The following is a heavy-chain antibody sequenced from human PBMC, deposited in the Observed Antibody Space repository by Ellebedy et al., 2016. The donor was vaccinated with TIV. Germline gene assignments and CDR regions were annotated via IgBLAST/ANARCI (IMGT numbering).Heavy chain of an antibody. D-gene: IGHD3-10*01. CDR1: GDSISRSSSY. V-gene: IGHV4-39*01. Sequence: SETLFLTCTVSGDSISRSSSYWGWIRQPPGKGLEWIGSNYYSGSTDYNPSLKSRVTISADTSKNQFSLRLSSVTAADTAVYYCARWFGELLYVRWFDPWGQGTLVTVSS. CDR3: ARWFGELLYVRWFDP. CDR2: NYYSGST. J-gene: IGHJ5*02.